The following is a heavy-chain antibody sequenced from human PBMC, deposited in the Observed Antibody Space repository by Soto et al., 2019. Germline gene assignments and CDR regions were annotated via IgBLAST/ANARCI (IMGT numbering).Heavy chain of an antibody. CDR1: GGSICSGNYY. J-gene: IGHJ4*02. CDR3: ARARNLLTGYYKGGFYYFDF. V-gene: IGHV4-31*03. CDR2: IYYSGST. D-gene: IGHD3-9*01. Sequence: SETLSLTCTVSGGSICSGNYYWSWIRQHPGKGLEWIGYIYYSGSTSYNPSLKSRVTISVDTSKNHFSLTLDSVTAADTAVYYCARARNLLTGYYKGGFYYFDFWGEGILVTVSS.